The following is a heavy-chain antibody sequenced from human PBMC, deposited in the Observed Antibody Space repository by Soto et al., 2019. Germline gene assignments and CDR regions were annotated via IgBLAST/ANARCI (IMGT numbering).Heavy chain of an antibody. CDR1: GYTFTSYD. CDR3: ARSYRRGGYSGYHPLDY. Sequence: QVQLVQSGAEVKKPGASVKVSCKASGYTFTSYDINWVRQATGQGLEWMGWMNPNSGNTGYAQKFQGRGTMTRTTSISTAYMEVSSLRSEDTAVYYCARSYRRGGYSGYHPLDYWGQGILVTVSS. D-gene: IGHD5-12*01. V-gene: IGHV1-8*01. J-gene: IGHJ4*02. CDR2: MNPNSGNT.